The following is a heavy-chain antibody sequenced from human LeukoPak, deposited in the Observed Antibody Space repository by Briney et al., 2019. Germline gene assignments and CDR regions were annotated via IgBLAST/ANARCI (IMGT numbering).Heavy chain of an antibody. Sequence: SETLSLTCTVSGGSISSYYWSWIRQPPGKGLEWIGYIYYSGSTNYNPSLKSRVTISVDTSKNQSSLKLSSVTAADTAVYYCASHITMVRGASVDYWGQGTLVTVSS. CDR2: IYYSGST. D-gene: IGHD3-10*01. CDR1: GGSISSYY. J-gene: IGHJ4*02. CDR3: ASHITMVRGASVDY. V-gene: IGHV4-59*01.